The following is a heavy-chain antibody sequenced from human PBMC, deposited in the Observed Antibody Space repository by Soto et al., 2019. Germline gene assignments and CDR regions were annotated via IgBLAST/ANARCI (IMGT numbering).Heavy chain of an antibody. CDR2: IYPGDSDT. CDR3: ARTYSGTYPPPYYFDY. D-gene: IGHD1-26*01. Sequence: EVQLAQSGAEVKKPGESLKISCKGSGYSFTNYWIGWVRQMPGKGLEWMGIIYPGDSDTRYSPSFQGQVTISADKSINTAYLQWSSLKASDTATYYCARTYSGTYPPPYYFDYWGQGSLVTVSS. V-gene: IGHV5-51*01. CDR1: GYSFTNYW. J-gene: IGHJ4*02.